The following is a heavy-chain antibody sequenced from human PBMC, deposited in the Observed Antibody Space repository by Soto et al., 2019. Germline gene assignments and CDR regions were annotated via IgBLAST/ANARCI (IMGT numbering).Heavy chain of an antibody. CDR2: IYYSGST. D-gene: IGHD4-17*01. J-gene: IGHJ5*02. V-gene: IGHV4-39*02. CDR3: ARDYGDYGGRWFDP. CDR1: GGSISSSSYY. Sequence: SETLSLTCTVSGGSISSSSYYWGWIRQPPGKGLEWIGSIYYSGSTYYNPSLKSRVTISVDTSKNQFSLKLSSVTAADTAVYYCARDYGDYGGRWFDPWGQGTLVTVSS.